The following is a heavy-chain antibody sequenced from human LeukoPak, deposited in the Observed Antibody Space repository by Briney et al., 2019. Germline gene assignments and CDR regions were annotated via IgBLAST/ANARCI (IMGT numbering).Heavy chain of an antibody. Sequence: GASVKVSCKASGGTFSSYAISWVRQAPGQGLEWMGGIIPIFGTANYAQKFQGRVTITAYESTSTAYMELSSLRSEDTAVYYCARSGYCSSTSCYPKNWFDPWGQGTLVTVSS. CDR2: IIPIFGTA. J-gene: IGHJ5*02. V-gene: IGHV1-69*13. CDR1: GGTFSSYA. CDR3: ARSGYCSSTSCYPKNWFDP. D-gene: IGHD2-2*01.